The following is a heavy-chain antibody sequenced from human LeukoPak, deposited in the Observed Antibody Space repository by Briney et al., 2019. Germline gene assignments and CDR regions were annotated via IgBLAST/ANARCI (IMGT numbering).Heavy chain of an antibody. D-gene: IGHD6-6*01. J-gene: IGHJ6*03. Sequence: GASVKVSCKASGYTLTTFDINWVRQATGQELEWMGWMNPSSGNTGYAQKFQGRVSMTRNTSINTAYMELSSLRSEDTAVYYCARSLAGRSYYYYMDAWGNGTTVTVSS. CDR1: GYTLTTFD. CDR3: ARSLAGRSYYYYMDA. V-gene: IGHV1-8*01. CDR2: MNPSSGNT.